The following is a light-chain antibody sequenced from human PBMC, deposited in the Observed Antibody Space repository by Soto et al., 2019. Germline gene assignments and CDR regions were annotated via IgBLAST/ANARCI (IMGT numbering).Light chain of an antibody. V-gene: IGKV3-15*01. CDR3: QHYNQWPPFT. Sequence: EIVMTQSPATLSVSPGERATLSCRASQSVKSSLAWYQHKPDQVPRLLIYGASTRATGVPARFSGSGPGTDFTLTISSLQAEDVAVYYCQHYNQWPPFTFGPRTKVDIK. J-gene: IGKJ3*01. CDR1: QSVKSS. CDR2: GAS.